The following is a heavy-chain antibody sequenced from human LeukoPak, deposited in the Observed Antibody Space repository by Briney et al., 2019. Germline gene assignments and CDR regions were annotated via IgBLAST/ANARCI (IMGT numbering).Heavy chain of an antibody. CDR1: GFAFSGAA. CDR3: ARAYCSSTSCYEYEAFDI. CDR2: TSFDGSNK. Sequence: GGSLRLSCAASGFAFSGAAMHWVRQAPGKGLEWVAITSFDGSNKFYSDSVKGRFTISRDNAKNSLYLQMNSLRAEDTAVYYCARAYCSSTSCYEYEAFDIWGQGTMVTVSS. J-gene: IGHJ3*02. V-gene: IGHV3-30-3*01. D-gene: IGHD2-2*01.